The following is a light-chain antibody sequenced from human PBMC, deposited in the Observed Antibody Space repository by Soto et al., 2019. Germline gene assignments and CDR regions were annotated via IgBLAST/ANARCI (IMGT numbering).Light chain of an antibody. CDR3: SSYTTSNTRQIV. V-gene: IGLV1-47*01. Sequence: QSVLTQPPSASGTPGQRVTISCSGSSSNIGSDVVYWYQQLPGTAPKLLIYRNNQRPSGVPDRFSGSKSGTSASLAISGLRSEDEADYYCSSYTTSNTRQIVFGTGTKLTVL. J-gene: IGLJ1*01. CDR2: RNN. CDR1: SSNIGSDV.